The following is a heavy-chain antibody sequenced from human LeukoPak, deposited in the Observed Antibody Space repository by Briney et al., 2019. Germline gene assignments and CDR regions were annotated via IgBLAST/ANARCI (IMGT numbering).Heavy chain of an antibody. V-gene: IGHV1-46*01. Sequence: ASVKVSCKSSGYTFTRHYLHWVRQAPGQGLEWVGLINPTGTSSWSAQKFQGRVTLTRDMSTSTDYMELSSLRSEDTAVYYCARDNSLQDMAWWFDPWGQGTLVIVSS. CDR1: GYTFTRHY. CDR2: INPTGTSS. CDR3: ARDNSLQDMAWWFDP. J-gene: IGHJ5*02. D-gene: IGHD5-24*01.